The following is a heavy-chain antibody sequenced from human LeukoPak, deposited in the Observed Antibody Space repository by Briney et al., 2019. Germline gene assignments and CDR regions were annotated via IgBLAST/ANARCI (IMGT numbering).Heavy chain of an antibody. CDR1: GYTFTGYY. J-gene: IGHJ4*02. D-gene: IGHD3-22*01. V-gene: IGHV1-2*02. Sequence: GASVRVSCKASGYTFTGYYMHWVRQAPGQGLEWMGWINPNSGGTSYAQKFQGRVTMTRDTSISTAYMELTRLRFDDTAVYYCARAYDNNDYSDYWGQGTLVTVSS. CDR2: INPNSGGT. CDR3: ARAYDNNDYSDY.